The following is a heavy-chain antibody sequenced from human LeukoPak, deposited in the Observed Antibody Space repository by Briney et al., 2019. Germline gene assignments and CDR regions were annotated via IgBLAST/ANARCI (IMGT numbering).Heavy chain of an antibody. CDR3: ARPSSYYDILTGYSFGAFDI. V-gene: IGHV5-51*01. CDR2: IYPGDSDT. Sequence: GESLKISCKGSGYSFTSYWIGWVRQMPGKGLEWMGIIYPGDSDTRYSPSFQGQVTISADKSISTAYLQWSSLKASDTAMYYCARPSSYYDILTGYSFGAFDIWGQGTMVTVSS. CDR1: GYSFTSYW. D-gene: IGHD3-9*01. J-gene: IGHJ3*02.